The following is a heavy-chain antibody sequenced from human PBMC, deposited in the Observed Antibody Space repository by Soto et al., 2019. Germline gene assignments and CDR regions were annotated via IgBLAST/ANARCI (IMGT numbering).Heavy chain of an antibody. J-gene: IGHJ3*02. V-gene: IGHV3-66*01. D-gene: IGHD3-16*01. CDR1: GFTVSSNY. CDR3: ARDYDYIWGSNDAFDI. CDR2: IYSGGRT. Sequence: EVQLVESGGGLVQPGGSLRLSCAASGFTVSSNYMSWVRQAPGKGLEWVSVIYSGGRTYYADSVKGRFTISRDNSKNTLYLQMNSLRAEDTAVYYCARDYDYIWGSNDAFDIWGQGTMVTVSS.